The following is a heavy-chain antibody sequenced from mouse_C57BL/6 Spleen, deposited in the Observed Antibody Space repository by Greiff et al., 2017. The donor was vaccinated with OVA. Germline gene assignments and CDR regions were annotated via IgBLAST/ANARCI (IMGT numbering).Heavy chain of an antibody. D-gene: IGHD1-1*01. CDR3: AREGTTP. J-gene: IGHJ4*01. Sequence: QVQLQQPGAELVMPGASVKLSCKASGYTFTSYWMHWVKQRPGQGLEWIGEIDPSDSYTNYNQKFKGKSTLTVDKSSSTAYMQLSRLTSEDSAVYYCAREGTTPWGQGTSVTVSS. V-gene: IGHV1-69*01. CDR2: IDPSDSYT. CDR1: GYTFTSYW.